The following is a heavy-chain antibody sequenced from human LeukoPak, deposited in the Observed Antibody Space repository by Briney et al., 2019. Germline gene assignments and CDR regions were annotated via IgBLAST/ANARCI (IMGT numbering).Heavy chain of an antibody. D-gene: IGHD6-13*01. CDR3: ARSSIAAAGTFDY. J-gene: IGHJ4*02. V-gene: IGHV3-11*01. Sequence: GGSLRLSCAASGFTFSDYYMSWIRQAPGKGPEWISYISSGGDTIFYADSVKGRFAISRDNAKNSLYLQVNSLRAEDTAVYYCARSSIAAAGTFDYWGQGTLVTVSS. CDR2: ISSGGDTI. CDR1: GFTFSDYY.